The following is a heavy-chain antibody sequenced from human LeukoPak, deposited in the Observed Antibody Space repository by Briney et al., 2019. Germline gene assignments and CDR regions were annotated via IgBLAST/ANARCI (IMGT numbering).Heavy chain of an antibody. Sequence: ASVEVSCKASGYTFSDYYIHWVRQAPGHGLEWMGWINPKNGDTVYAQRFQGRVTMTRDTSISTAYMELSRLSFDDTAVYYCARFLIGTKYYFDYWGQGTLVTVSS. CDR1: GYTFSDYY. D-gene: IGHD1-7*01. CDR3: ARFLIGTKYYFDY. V-gene: IGHV1-2*02. CDR2: INPKNGDT. J-gene: IGHJ4*02.